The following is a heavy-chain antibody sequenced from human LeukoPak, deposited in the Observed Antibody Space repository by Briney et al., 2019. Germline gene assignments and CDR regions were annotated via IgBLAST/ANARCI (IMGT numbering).Heavy chain of an antibody. CDR1: GGSFSGYY. CDR2: INHSGST. J-gene: IGHJ4*02. CDR3: ARESAYSGWFDY. Sequence: SETLSLTCAVYGGSFSGYYWSWIRQPPGKGLEWIGEINHSGSTNYNPSLKSRVTISVDTSKNQFSLKLNSVTAADTAVYYCARESAYSGWFDYWGRGTLVTVSS. D-gene: IGHD6-19*01. V-gene: IGHV4-34*01.